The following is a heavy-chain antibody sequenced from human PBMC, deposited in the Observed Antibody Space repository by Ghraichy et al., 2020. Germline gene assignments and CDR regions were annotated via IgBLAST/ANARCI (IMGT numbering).Heavy chain of an antibody. CDR1: GFTFSSYA. J-gene: IGHJ3*02. V-gene: IGHV3-23*01. Sequence: GGSLRLSCAASGFTFSSYAMSWVRQAPGKGLEWVSAISGSGGSTYYADSVKGRFTISRDNSKNTLYLQMNSLRAEDTAVYYCVKWGYCSSTSCHNDAFDIWGQGTMVTVSS. CDR3: VKWGYCSSTSCHNDAFDI. CDR2: ISGSGGST. D-gene: IGHD2-2*01.